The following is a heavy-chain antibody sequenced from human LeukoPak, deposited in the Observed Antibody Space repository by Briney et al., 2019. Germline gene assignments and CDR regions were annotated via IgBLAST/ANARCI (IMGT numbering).Heavy chain of an antibody. CDR3: ARVRAGEGMDV. J-gene: IGHJ6*02. D-gene: IGHD3-16*01. CDR2: ISAYNGNT. V-gene: IGHV1-18*01. CDR1: GYTFTSYG. Sequence: GASVKVSCKTSGYTFTSYGISWVRQAPEQGLEWMGWISAYNGNTNYAQKLQGRVTMTTDTSTSTAYMELRSLRSDDTAVYNCARVRAGEGMDVWGQGTTVTVSS.